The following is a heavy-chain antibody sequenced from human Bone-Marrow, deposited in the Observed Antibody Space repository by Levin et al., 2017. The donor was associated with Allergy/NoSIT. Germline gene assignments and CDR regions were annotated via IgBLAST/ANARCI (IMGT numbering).Heavy chain of an antibody. CDR2: MYHTGTT. CDR3: ASFGCSGGSCYLGGDY. J-gene: IGHJ4*02. V-gene: IGHV4-38-2*01. CDR1: GSSISSGHY. D-gene: IGHD2-15*01. Sequence: TSETLSLTCVVSGSSISSGHYWGWIRQPPGKGLQWLGNMYHTGTTYYTPSLKDRVTISLDTSTNEVYLKLKSVTAADTAIYYCASFGCSGGSCYLGGDYWGQGILVTVSS.